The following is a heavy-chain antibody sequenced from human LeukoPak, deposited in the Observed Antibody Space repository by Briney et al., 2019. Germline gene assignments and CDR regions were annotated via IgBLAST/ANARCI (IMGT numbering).Heavy chain of an antibody. J-gene: IGHJ3*02. CDR2: IYPGDSDT. Sequence: GESLQISCKGSGYSFTSYWIGWVRQMPGKGLEWMGIIYPGDSDTRYSPSFQGQVTISADKSISTAYLQWSSLKASDTAMYYCASPSTVTNRTGAFDIWGLGTMVTVSS. CDR3: ASPSTVTNRTGAFDI. CDR1: GYSFTSYW. V-gene: IGHV5-51*01. D-gene: IGHD4-17*01.